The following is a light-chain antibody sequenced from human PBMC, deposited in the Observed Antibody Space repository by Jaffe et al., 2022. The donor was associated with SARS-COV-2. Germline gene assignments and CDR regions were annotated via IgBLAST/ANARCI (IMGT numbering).Light chain of an antibody. J-gene: IGKJ2*01. CDR2: LGS. V-gene: IGKV2-28*01. Sequence: DIVMTQSPLSLPVTPGEPASISCRSSQSLLHTNGYNYLDWYLQKPGQSPQLLIYLGSNRASGVPDRFSGSGSGTDFTLKISRVQAEDAGVYYCMQALQTPRYTFGQGTKLEI. CDR1: QSLLHTNGYNY. CDR3: MQALQTPRYT.